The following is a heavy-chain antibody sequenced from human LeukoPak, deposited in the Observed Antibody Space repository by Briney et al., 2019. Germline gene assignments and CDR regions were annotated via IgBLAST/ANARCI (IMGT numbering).Heavy chain of an antibody. CDR3: ARGPRPFCSSTSCPPAYYGMDV. V-gene: IGHV4-34*01. D-gene: IGHD2-2*01. CDR1: GGSFSGYY. CDR2: INHSGST. J-gene: IGHJ6*02. Sequence: PSETLSLTCAVYGGSFSGYYWSWIRQPPGKGLEWIGEINHSGSTNYNPSLKSRVTTSVDTSKNQFSLRLSSVTAADTAAYYCARGPRPFCSSTSCPPAYYGMDVWGQGTTVTVSS.